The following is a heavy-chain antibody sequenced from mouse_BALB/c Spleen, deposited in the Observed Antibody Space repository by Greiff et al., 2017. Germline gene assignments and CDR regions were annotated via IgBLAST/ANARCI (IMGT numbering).Heavy chain of an antibody. CDR1: GYTFTSYY. CDR3: ARGMITTRGLAY. CDR2: INPSNGGT. V-gene: IGHV1S81*02. D-gene: IGHD2-4*01. J-gene: IGHJ3*01. Sequence: QVQLQQPGAELVKPGASVKLSCKASGYTFTSYYMYWVKQRPGQGLEWIGGINPSNGGTNFNEKFKSKATLTVDKSSSTAYMQLSSLTSEDTAVYYCARGMITTRGLAYWGQGTLVTVSA.